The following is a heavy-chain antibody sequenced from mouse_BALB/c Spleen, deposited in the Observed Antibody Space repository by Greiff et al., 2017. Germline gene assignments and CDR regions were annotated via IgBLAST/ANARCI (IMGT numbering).Heavy chain of an antibody. V-gene: IGHV5-6-3*01. J-gene: IGHJ1*01. Sequence: EVNVVESGGGLVQPGGSLKLSCAASGFTFSSYGMSWVRQTPDKRLELVATINSNGGSTYYPDSVKGRFTISRDNAKNTLYLQMSSLKSEDTAMYYCARDYYGSHRYFDVWGAGTTVTVSS. CDR1: GFTFSSYG. CDR2: INSNGGST. D-gene: IGHD1-1*01. CDR3: ARDYYGSHRYFDV.